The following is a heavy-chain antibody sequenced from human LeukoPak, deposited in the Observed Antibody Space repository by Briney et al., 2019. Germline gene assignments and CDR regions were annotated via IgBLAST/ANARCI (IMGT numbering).Heavy chain of an antibody. J-gene: IGHJ6*02. V-gene: IGHV1-46*01. CDR2: KFSHDGST. CDR3: ARDSGNFHYDMDV. CDR1: GGTFSSYA. Sequence: ASVKVSCKASGGTFSSYAISWVRQAPGQGLEWMGVKFSHDGSTSTAQKFQGRVTLTRDTSTSTVGMELSSLRSEDTAVYYCARDSGNFHYDMDVWGQGTTVIVSS. D-gene: IGHD3-10*01.